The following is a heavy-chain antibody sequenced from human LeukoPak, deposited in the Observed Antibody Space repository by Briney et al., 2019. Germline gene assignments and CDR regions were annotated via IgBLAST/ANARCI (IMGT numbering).Heavy chain of an antibody. J-gene: IGHJ4*02. V-gene: IGHV3-30*03. CDR2: ISYDGSNK. CDR1: GFTFSSYG. CDR3: ARCGYSGYDSDY. D-gene: IGHD5-12*01. Sequence: AGGSLGLSCAASGFTFSSYGMHWVRQAPGKGLEWVAVISYDGSNKYYADSVKGRFTISRDNSKNTLYLQMNSLRAEDTAVYYCARCGYSGYDSDYWGQGTLVTVSS.